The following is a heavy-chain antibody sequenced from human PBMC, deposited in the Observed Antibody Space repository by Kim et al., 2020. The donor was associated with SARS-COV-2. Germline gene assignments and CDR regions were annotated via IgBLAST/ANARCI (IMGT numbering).Heavy chain of an antibody. CDR1: GGSISSGDYY. D-gene: IGHD3-10*01. J-gene: IGHJ4*02. Sequence: SETLSLTCTVSGGSISSGDYYWSWIRQPPGKGLEWIGYIYYSGSTYYNPSLKSRVTISVDTSKNQFSLKLSSVTAADTAVYYCARVGRFGEYSTLVFDYWGQGTLVTVSS. CDR3: ARVGRFGEYSTLVFDY. V-gene: IGHV4-30-4*01. CDR2: IYYSGST.